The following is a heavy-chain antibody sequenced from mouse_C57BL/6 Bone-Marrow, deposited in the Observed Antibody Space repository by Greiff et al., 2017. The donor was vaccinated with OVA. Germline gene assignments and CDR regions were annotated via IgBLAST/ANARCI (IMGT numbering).Heavy chain of an antibody. V-gene: IGHV3-6*01. CDR1: GYSITSGYY. CDR2: ISYDGSN. D-gene: IGHD1-1*01. CDR3: AREGGYYGSSLYYFDY. Sequence: ESGPGLVKPSQSLSLTCSVTGYSITSGYYWNWIRQFPGNKLEWMGYISYDGSNNYNPSLKNRISITRDTSKNQFFLKLNSVTTEDTATYYCAREGGYYGSSLYYFDYWGQGTTLTVSS. J-gene: IGHJ2*01.